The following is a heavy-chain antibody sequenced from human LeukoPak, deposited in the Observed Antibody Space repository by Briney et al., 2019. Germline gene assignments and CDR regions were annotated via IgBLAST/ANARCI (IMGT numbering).Heavy chain of an antibody. CDR1: CDCISNYY. CDR2: VYPGDSDT. V-gene: IGHV5-51*01. Sequence: GEAPQSFCCGSCDCISNYYIASVRQMARERRVWMGIVYPGDSDTRYSPSFQGQVTISADESISAAYLQWSSLKDSDTAMYYCARRGGNYGTWYFDLWGRGTLVTVSS. J-gene: IGHJ2*01. D-gene: IGHD4-11*01. CDR3: ARRGGNYGTWYFDL.